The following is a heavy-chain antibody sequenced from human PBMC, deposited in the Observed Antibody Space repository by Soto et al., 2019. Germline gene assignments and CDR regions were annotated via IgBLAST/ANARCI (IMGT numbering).Heavy chain of an antibody. V-gene: IGHV4-30-4*01. Sequence: QVQLQESGPGLVKPSQTLSLTCTVSGGSISTVDYWWSWIRQSPDMGLEWIGHIYDGGRTYNNPSRESRVTMSVDASKSQLSLTLSSVSADDTAVYYCARGPSGDKVDSWGQGTLVTVSS. CDR2: IYDGGRT. J-gene: IGHJ4*02. CDR1: GGSISTVDYW. CDR3: ARGPSGDKVDS. D-gene: IGHD7-27*01.